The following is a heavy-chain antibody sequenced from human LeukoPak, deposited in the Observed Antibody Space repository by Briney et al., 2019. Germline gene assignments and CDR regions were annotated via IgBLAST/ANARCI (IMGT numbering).Heavy chain of an antibody. CDR1: GLTFSSYS. J-gene: IGHJ4*02. CDR2: ISSGGNYI. V-gene: IGHV3-21*01. Sequence: PGGSLRLSCAASGLTFSSYSMTWVRQAPGKGLQWVSSISSGGNYIYYADSLKGRFTISRDNAKNSLYLQMNSLRVEDTAVYYCARGYSSTWATGYSGQGTQVTVSS. CDR3: ARGYSSTWATGY. D-gene: IGHD6-13*01.